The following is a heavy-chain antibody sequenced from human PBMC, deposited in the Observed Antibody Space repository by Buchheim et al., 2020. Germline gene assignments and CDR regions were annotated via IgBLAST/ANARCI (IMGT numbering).Heavy chain of an antibody. CDR2: IKRDGSEK. D-gene: IGHD4-17*01. Sequence: VHLVESGGGLVQPGGSLRLSCAASGFVFSDYWMSWVRQAPGKGLEWVANIKRDGSEKNYVDSVRGRFTISRDNAKNSLYLQMNSLRADDTAVYCCVRDYGYYYAMDVWGQGTT. V-gene: IGHV3-7*01. CDR1: GFVFSDYW. CDR3: VRDYGYYYAMDV. J-gene: IGHJ6*02.